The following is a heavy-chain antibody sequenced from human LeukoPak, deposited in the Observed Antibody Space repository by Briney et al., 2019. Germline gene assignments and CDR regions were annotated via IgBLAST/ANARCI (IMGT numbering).Heavy chain of an antibody. Sequence: SETLSLTCTVSGGSISSYYWSWIRQPPGKGLEWIGYIYTSGSTNYNPSLKSRVTISVDTSKNQFSLKLSSVTAADTAVYYCALAVAGAGGEYWFDPWGQGTLVTVSS. CDR1: GGSISSYY. CDR2: IYTSGST. J-gene: IGHJ5*02. V-gene: IGHV4-4*09. D-gene: IGHD6-19*01. CDR3: ALAVAGAGGEYWFDP.